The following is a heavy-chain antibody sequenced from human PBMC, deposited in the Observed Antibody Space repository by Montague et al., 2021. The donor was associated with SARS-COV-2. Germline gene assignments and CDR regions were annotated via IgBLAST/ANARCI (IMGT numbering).Heavy chain of an antibody. CDR1: GGSISSSSYY. V-gene: IGHV4-39*07. CDR3: ARDVNEYSSSGGFDY. J-gene: IGHJ4*02. CDR2: IYYSGST. D-gene: IGHD6-6*01. Sequence: SETLSLTCTVSGGSISSSSYYWGWIRQPPGKGLEWIGSIYYSGSTYYNPSLKSTVTISVDTSKNQFSLKLSSVTAADTAVYYCARDVNEYSSSGGFDYWGQGTLVTVSS.